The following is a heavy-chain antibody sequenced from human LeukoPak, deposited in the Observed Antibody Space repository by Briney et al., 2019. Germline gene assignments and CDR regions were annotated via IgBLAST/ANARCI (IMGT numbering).Heavy chain of an antibody. J-gene: IGHJ4*02. V-gene: IGHV3-7*01. D-gene: IGHD2-15*01. CDR3: TRDESGGYYVY. CDR2: IKQDGSMK. Sequence: GGSLRLSCEASGFTFSRHWMSWVRQAPGGGLEWVANIKQDGSMKQYADSVRGRFIISRDNAKNSVYLQLSSLKAEDSAVYFCTRDESGGYYVYWGQGTLVTVSS. CDR1: GFTFSRHW.